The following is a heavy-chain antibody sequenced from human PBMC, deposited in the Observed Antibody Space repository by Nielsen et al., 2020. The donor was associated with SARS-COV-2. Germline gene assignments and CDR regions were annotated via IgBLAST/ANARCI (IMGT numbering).Heavy chain of an antibody. V-gene: IGHV4-39*01. J-gene: IGHJ4*02. CDR2: IYYSGST. CDR3: ARRGAYHDTSGYYWDYYFDF. Sequence: WIRQPPGKGLEWIGNIYYSGSTYQNPSLKSRVTISVDTSKNQFSLKLRSVTAADSAVYYCARRGAYHDTSGYYWDYYFDFWGQGIVVTVSS. D-gene: IGHD3-22*01.